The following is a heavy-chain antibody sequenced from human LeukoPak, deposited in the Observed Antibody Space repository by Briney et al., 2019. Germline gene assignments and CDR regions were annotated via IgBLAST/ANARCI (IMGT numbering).Heavy chain of an antibody. D-gene: IGHD5-18*01. CDR1: EFTFSSYS. Sequence: GGSLRLSCAASEFTFSSYSMNWVRQAPGKGLEWVSYITNSGNSKSYADSVKGRFTISRDNTKNSLFLQMNSLRVEDTAVYYCARGGTRGYSPVDYWGQGILVTVSS. V-gene: IGHV3-48*01. CDR2: ITNSGNSK. CDR3: ARGGTRGYSPVDY. J-gene: IGHJ4*02.